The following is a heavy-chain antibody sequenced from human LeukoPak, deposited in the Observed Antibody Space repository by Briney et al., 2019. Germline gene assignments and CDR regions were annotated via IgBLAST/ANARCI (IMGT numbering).Heavy chain of an antibody. CDR1: GFTFSSYG. D-gene: IGHD2-15*01. Sequence: PGRSLRLSCAASGFTFSSYGMHWVRQAPGKGLEWVAVISYDGSNKYYADSVKGRFTISRDNSKNTLYLQMNSLRAEDTAVYYCAKGDLKYCSGGSCYDYFDYWGQGTLVTVSS. V-gene: IGHV3-30*18. J-gene: IGHJ4*02. CDR2: ISYDGSNK. CDR3: AKGDLKYCSGGSCYDYFDY.